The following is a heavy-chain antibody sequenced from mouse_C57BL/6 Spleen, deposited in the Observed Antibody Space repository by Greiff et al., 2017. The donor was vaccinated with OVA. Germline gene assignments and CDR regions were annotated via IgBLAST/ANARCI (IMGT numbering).Heavy chain of an antibody. V-gene: IGHV2-6-1*01. CDR1: GFSLTSYG. CDR3: ARHDGSGWYFDV. CDR2: IWSDGST. D-gene: IGHD1-1*01. Sequence: QVQLKQSGPGLVAPSQSLSITCTVSGFSLTSYGVHWVRQPPGKGLEWLVVIWSDGSTTYNSALKSRLSISKDNSKSQVFLKMNSLQTDDTAMYYCARHDGSGWYFDVWGTGTTVTVSS. J-gene: IGHJ1*03.